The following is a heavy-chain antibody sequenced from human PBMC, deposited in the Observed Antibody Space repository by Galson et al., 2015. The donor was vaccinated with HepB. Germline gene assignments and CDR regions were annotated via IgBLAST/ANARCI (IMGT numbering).Heavy chain of an antibody. D-gene: IGHD3-10*01. CDR2: IRYDGSDK. CDR3: AKATELPQDY. CDR1: GFTFSSYG. J-gene: IGHJ4*02. V-gene: IGHV3-30*02. Sequence: SLRLSCAASGFTFSSYGMHWVRQAPGKGLEWVAFIRYDGSDKYYAASVRGRFAISRDNSKNTLYLLMSSLRVGDTAIYYCAKATELPQDYWGQGTLVTVSS.